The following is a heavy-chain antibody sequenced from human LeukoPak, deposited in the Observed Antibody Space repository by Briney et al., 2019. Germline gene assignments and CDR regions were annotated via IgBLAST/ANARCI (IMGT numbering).Heavy chain of an antibody. D-gene: IGHD2-2*01. CDR3: ARLLRYCSSTSCSGFDP. CDR1: GGSISSSSYY. Sequence: PSETLSLTCTVSGGSISSSSYYWGWIRQPPGKGLEWIGSIYYSGSTYYNPSLKSRVTISVDTSKNQFSLKLSSVTAADTAVYYCARLLRYCSSTSCSGFDPWGQGTLVTVSS. CDR2: IYYSGST. J-gene: IGHJ5*02. V-gene: IGHV4-39*01.